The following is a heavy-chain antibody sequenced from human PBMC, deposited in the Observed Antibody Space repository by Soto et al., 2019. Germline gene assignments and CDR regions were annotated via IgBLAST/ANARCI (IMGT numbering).Heavy chain of an antibody. CDR1: AGSISSSGYY. D-gene: IGHD6-19*01. CDR3: TRHSRDIRAVAGHRGNY. V-gene: IGHV4-39*01. CDR2: FYFSGST. Sequence: PSETLSLTCTVSAGSISSSGYYWGWIRQPPGKGPEWIGSFYFSGSTYYNPSLKSRVTISVDTSKNQFSLKLSSVTAADTAVYYCTRHSRDIRAVAGHRGNYWGQGTLVTVSS. J-gene: IGHJ4*02.